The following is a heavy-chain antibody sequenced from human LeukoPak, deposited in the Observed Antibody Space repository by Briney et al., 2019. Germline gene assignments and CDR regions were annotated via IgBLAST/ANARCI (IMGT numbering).Heavy chain of an antibody. Sequence: SETPSLTCTVSGGSISSYYWSWIRQPPGKGLEWIGYIYYSGSTNYNPSLKSRVTISVDTSKNQFSLKLSSVTAADTAVYYCARAPGQGATFFDYWGQGTLVTVSS. V-gene: IGHV4-59*01. CDR2: IYYSGST. J-gene: IGHJ4*02. CDR3: ARAPGQGATFFDY. CDR1: GGSISSYY. D-gene: IGHD1-26*01.